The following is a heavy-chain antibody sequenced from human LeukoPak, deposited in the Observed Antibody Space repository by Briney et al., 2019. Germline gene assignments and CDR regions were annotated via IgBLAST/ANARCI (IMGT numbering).Heavy chain of an antibody. Sequence: SETLSLTCTVSGGSISSSSYCWGWIRQPPGKGLEWIGSIYYSGSTYYNPSLKSPVTISVDTSKNHFYLTQSSVTAAHTAVYYCARDHLRFLEYGSDDWLAPWGQGTLLTVPS. D-gene: IGHD3-3*01. V-gene: IGHV4-39*07. CDR3: ARDHLRFLEYGSDDWLAP. J-gene: IGHJ5*02. CDR2: IYYSGST. CDR1: GGSISSSSYC.